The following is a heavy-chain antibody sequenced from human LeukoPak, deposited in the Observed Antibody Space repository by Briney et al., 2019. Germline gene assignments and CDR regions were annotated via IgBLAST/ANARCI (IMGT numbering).Heavy chain of an antibody. CDR3: AKGPHATAGKNYFDY. D-gene: IGHD6-13*01. Sequence: SGGSLRLSCAASGFTFSSYAMSWVRQAPGEGLEWVSAISGSGGSTYYADSVKGRFTISRDNSKNTLYLQMNSLRAKDTAVYYCAKGPHATAGKNYFDYWGQGTLVTVSS. CDR1: GFTFSSYA. J-gene: IGHJ4*02. CDR2: ISGSGGST. V-gene: IGHV3-23*01.